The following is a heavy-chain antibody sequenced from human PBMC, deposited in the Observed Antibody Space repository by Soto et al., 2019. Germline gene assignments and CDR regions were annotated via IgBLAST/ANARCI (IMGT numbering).Heavy chain of an antibody. CDR2: IFHTGST. J-gene: IGHJ5*02. D-gene: IGHD2-8*02. Sequence: QVQLQESGPGLVKPSETLSLTCTVSRVSISDYFWSWIRQPPGKGLEWIGYIFHTGSTNYNPSLKTRVTISLDTSKKQFSLTLNSVTAADTAVYYCTTQRLCTGGHCWNWFDPWGQGTLVTVSS. CDR1: RVSISDYF. CDR3: TTQRLCTGGHCWNWFDP. V-gene: IGHV4-4*09.